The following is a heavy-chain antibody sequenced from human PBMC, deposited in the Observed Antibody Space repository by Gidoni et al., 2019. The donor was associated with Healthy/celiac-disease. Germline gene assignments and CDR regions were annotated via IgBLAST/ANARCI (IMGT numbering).Heavy chain of an antibody. CDR2: ISGSGGST. V-gene: IGHV3-23*01. J-gene: IGHJ3*02. CDR1: GFTFSSYA. CDR3: AKDRPAMYYYDSSGYYSDAFDI. D-gene: IGHD3-22*01. Sequence: EVQLLESGGGLVQPGGSLRLSCDASGFTFSSYAMSWVRQAPGKGLEWVSAISGSGGSTYYADSVKGRFTISRDNSKNTLYLQMNSLRAEDTAVYYCAKDRPAMYYYDSSGYYSDAFDIWGQGTMVTVSS.